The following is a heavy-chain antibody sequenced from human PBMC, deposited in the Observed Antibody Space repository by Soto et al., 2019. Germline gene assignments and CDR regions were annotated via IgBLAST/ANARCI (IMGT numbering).Heavy chain of an antibody. J-gene: IGHJ3*02. CDR3: ARVGYYGSGSYRHAFDI. D-gene: IGHD3-10*01. CDR2: IYHSGST. CDR1: GGSISSSNW. V-gene: IGHV4-4*02. Sequence: LETLSLTCAVSGGSISSSNWWSWVRQPPGKGLEWIGEIYHSGSTNYNPSLKSRVTISVDKSKNQFSLKLSSVTAADTAVYYCARVGYYGSGSYRHAFDIWGQGTMVTVSS.